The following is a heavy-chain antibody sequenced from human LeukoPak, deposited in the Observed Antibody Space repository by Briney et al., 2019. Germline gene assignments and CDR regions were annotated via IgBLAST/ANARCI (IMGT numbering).Heavy chain of an antibody. J-gene: IGHJ6*03. CDR1: GFTFSRYA. CDR3: AKLGEVGAMGGYSYYMDV. CDR2: ISGSGGST. D-gene: IGHD1-26*01. V-gene: IGHV3-23*01. Sequence: PGGSLRLSCAASGFTFSRYAMTWVRQAPGKGLEWVSAISGSGGSTYYADSVKGRFTISRDNSKNTLYLQMNSLRAEDTALYYCAKLGEVGAMGGYSYYMDVWGKGTTVIVSS.